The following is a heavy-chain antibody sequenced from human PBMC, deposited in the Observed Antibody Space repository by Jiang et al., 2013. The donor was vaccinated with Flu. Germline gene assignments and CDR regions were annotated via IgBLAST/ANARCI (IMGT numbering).Heavy chain of an antibody. CDR1: GGSISSIYW. J-gene: IGHJ5*02. D-gene: IGHD4-11*01. Sequence: GPGLVKPSGTLSLTCAVSGGSISSIYWWSWVRQPPGRGLEWIGEIYHSGSTNYNPSLKSRVTISVDKSKNQFSLELSSVTAADTAVYYCARKDYTAPYWFDPWGQGTLVTVSS. V-gene: IGHV4-4*02. CDR2: IYHSGST. CDR3: ARKDYTAPYWFDP.